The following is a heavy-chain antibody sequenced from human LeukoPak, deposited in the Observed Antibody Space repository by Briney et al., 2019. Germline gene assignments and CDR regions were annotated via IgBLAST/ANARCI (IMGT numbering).Heavy chain of an antibody. V-gene: IGHV3-30*04. D-gene: IGHD3-10*01. J-gene: IGHJ3*02. Sequence: PGGSLRLSCAASGFTFSSYAMHWVRQAPGKGLEWVAVISYDGSNKYYADSVKGRFTISRDNAKNSLYLQMNSLRPEDTAFYYCAKVFASRRDSGPKAFHTWGQGTKVTVSS. CDR3: AKVFASRRDSGPKAFHT. CDR2: ISYDGSNK. CDR1: GFTFSSYA.